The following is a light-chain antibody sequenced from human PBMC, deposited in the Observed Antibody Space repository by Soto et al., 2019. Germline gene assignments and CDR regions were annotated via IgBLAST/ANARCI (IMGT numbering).Light chain of an antibody. Sequence: QSVLIQPPSVSGSPGQSVTISCTGTSSDVGAYNLVSWYQQHPGKAPKLMISEVSQRPSGVSNRFSGSKSGNAASLTISGLQAEDEADYYCCSYAGGSTLYVFGTGTKVTVL. J-gene: IGLJ1*01. CDR3: CSYAGGSTLYV. CDR2: EVS. CDR1: SSDVGAYNL. V-gene: IGLV2-23*02.